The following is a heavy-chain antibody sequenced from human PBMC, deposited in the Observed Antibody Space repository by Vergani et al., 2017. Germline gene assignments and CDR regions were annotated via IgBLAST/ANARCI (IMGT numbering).Heavy chain of an antibody. CDR2: ISSSSSTI. V-gene: IGHV3-48*04. J-gene: IGHJ4*02. D-gene: IGHD3-22*01. Sequence: EVQLVESGGGLVQPGGSLRLSCAASGFTFSSYSMNWVRQAPAKGLEWVSYISSSSSTIYYADSVKGRFTISRDNAKNSLYLQMNSLRAEDTAVYYCARAPVVSGYYYLDYWGQGTLVTVSS. CDR3: ARAPVVSGYYYLDY. CDR1: GFTFSSYS.